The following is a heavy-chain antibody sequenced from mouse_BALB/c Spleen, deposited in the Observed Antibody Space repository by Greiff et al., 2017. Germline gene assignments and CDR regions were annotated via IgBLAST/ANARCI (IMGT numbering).Heavy chain of an antibody. CDR3: TNHFDY. Sequence: EVMLVESGGGLVKPGGSLKLSCAASGFTFSSYTMSWVRQTPEKRLEWVATISSGGSYTYYPDSVKGRFTISRDNAKNTLYLQMSSLKSEDTAMYYCTNHFDYWGQGTTLTVSS. CDR1: GFTFSSYT. V-gene: IGHV5-6-4*01. CDR2: ISSGGSYT. J-gene: IGHJ2*01.